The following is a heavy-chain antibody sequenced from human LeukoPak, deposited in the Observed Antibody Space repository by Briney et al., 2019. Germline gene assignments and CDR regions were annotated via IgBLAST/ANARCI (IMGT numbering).Heavy chain of an antibody. CDR1: GGSFSGYC. V-gene: IGHV4-34*01. Sequence: PSETLSLTCAVYGGSFSGYCWSWIRQPPGKGLEWIGEINHSGSTNYNPSLKSRVTISVDTSKNQFSLKLSSVTAADTAVYYCARRSGFVVVVAATSNAFDIWGQGTMVTVSS. J-gene: IGHJ3*02. D-gene: IGHD2-15*01. CDR3: ARRSGFVVVVAATSNAFDI. CDR2: INHSGST.